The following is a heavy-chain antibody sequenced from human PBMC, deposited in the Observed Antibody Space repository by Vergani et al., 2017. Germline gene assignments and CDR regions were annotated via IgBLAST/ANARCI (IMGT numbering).Heavy chain of an antibody. V-gene: IGHV1-18*01. Sequence: QVQLVPSGAEVKTPGAPVKVSCMSSGYTFTSYGISWVRQAPGQGLEGMGWFSDYNGNTNYAQKLQGRVTMTTDTSTNTAYMELRSLRSDDTAVYYCAGGVIFGAVPGFDYWGQGTMVTVSS. CDR1: GYTFTSYG. J-gene: IGHJ4*02. CDR3: AGGVIFGAVPGFDY. CDR2: FSDYNGNT. D-gene: IGHD3-3*01.